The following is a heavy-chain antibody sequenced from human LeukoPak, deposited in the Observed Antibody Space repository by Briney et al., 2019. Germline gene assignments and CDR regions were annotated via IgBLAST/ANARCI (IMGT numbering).Heavy chain of an antibody. D-gene: IGHD2-21*02. CDR1: GGSFSGYY. V-gene: IGHV4-34*01. J-gene: IGHJ4*02. CDR2: INPSGST. CDR3: VRGSRVYCGGDCYYY. Sequence: KPSETLSLTCTVFGGSFSGYYWSWIRQPPDKGLERIGEINPSGSTNYNPSLKTRVTISTDTSKNHFSLNLNSVTAADTGVYYCVRGSRVYCGGDCYYYWGQGTLVTVSS.